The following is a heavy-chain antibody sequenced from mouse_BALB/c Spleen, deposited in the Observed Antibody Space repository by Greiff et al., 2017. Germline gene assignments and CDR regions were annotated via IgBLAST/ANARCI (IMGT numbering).Heavy chain of an antibody. CDR1: GYTFTSYY. D-gene: IGHD2-4*01. CDR3: ARAGLRHAMDY. CDR2: IYPGNVNT. Sequence: QVQLKQSGPELVKPGASVRISCKASGYTFTSYYIHWVKQRPGQGLEWIGWIYPGNVNTKYNEKFKGKATLTADKSSSTAYMQLSSLTSEDSAVYFCARAGLRHAMDYWGQGTSVTVSS. V-gene: IGHV1S56*01. J-gene: IGHJ4*01.